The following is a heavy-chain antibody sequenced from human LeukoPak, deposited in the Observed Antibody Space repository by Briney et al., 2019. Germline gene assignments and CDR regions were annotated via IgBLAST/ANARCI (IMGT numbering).Heavy chain of an antibody. CDR1: GGSISSGYY. CDR2: IYRSGTT. V-gene: IGHV4-38-2*02. J-gene: IGHJ4*02. Sequence: SETLSLTCSVSGGSISSGYYWCLSQQPPGKRLEWIAMIYRSGTTYYNASLKSRVTISLDTSKNQFSLKLSSVTAADTAVYYCARARHEFTYGYRPNELGHYFDYWGQGTLVTVSS. D-gene: IGHD5-24*01. CDR3: ARARHEFTYGYRPNELGHYFDY.